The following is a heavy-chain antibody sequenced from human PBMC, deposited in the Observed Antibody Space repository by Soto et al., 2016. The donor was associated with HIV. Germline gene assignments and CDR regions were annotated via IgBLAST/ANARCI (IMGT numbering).Heavy chain of an antibody. CDR2: ISGSGGST. CDR1: GFTFSSYA. CDR3: AKGNDRFWSGYRQIDFDY. V-gene: IGHV3-23*01. J-gene: IGHJ4*02. D-gene: IGHD3-3*01. Sequence: EVQLLESGGGLVQPGGSLRLSCAASGFTFSSYAMSWVRQAPGKGLEWVSAISGSGGSTYYADSVKGRFTISRDNSKNTLYLQMNSLRAEDTAVYYCAKGNDRFWSGYRQIDFDYWGQGTPGHRLL.